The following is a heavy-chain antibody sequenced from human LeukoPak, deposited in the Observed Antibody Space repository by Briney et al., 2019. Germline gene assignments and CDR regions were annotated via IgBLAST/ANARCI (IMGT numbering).Heavy chain of an antibody. CDR2: ISYDGSNK. V-gene: IGHV3-30-3*01. J-gene: IGHJ4*02. CDR3: ARDGEDCSGGSCYVDY. Sequence: GGSLRLSCAASGFTFSSYAMHWVRQAPGKGLEWVAVISYDGSNKYYADSVKGRFTISRDNSKNTLYLQMNSLRAEDTAVYYCARDGEDCSGGSCYVDYWGQGTLVTVSS. CDR1: GFTFSSYA. D-gene: IGHD2-15*01.